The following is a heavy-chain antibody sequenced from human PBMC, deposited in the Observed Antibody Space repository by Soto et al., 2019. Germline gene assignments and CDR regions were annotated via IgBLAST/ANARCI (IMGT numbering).Heavy chain of an antibody. Sequence: GESLKISCKGCGNIFTSYWIGWVRQMPGKGPEWMGIIYPGDSETKYSPSFQGQVTISVDRSISTAYLQWNSLKASDTAMYYCARSFGPSSGIGFDLWGQGTLVTVSS. D-gene: IGHD3-10*01. J-gene: IGHJ5*02. CDR3: ARSFGPSSGIGFDL. CDR2: IYPGDSET. V-gene: IGHV5-51*01. CDR1: GNIFTSYW.